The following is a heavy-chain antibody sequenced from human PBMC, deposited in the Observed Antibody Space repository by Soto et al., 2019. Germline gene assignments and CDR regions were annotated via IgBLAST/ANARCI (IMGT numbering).Heavy chain of an antibody. CDR3: VRGVRLHFDL. CDR2: ISGSSNKT. V-gene: IGHV3-23*01. J-gene: IGHJ4*02. Sequence: EVQLLESGGGLVQPGGSLRLSCGVSGFTFSTYAMSWVRQAPGKGLEWVSAISGSSNKTFYADSVKGRFTISRDNSKNTLHLHMSSLRVEDTAVYYCVRGVRLHFDLWGQGTLVTVSS. CDR1: GFTFSTYA.